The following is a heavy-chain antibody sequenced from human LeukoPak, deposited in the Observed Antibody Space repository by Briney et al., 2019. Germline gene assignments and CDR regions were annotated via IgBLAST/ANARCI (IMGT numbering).Heavy chain of an antibody. CDR2: ISSSSSTI. D-gene: IGHD3-10*01. CDR1: GFTFSSYS. CDR3: ARGGNELLWFGEPYYYYGMDV. J-gene: IGHJ6*02. V-gene: IGHV3-48*04. Sequence: GGSLRLSRAASGFTFSSYSMNWVRQAPGKGLEWVSYISSSSSTIYYADSVKGRFTISRDNAKNSLYLQMNSLRAEDTAVYYCARGGNELLWFGEPYYYYGMDVWGQGTTVTVSS.